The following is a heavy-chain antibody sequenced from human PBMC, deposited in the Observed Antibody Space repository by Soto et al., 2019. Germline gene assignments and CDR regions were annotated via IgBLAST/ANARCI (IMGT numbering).Heavy chain of an antibody. J-gene: IGHJ4*02. D-gene: IGHD3-22*01. V-gene: IGHV4-30-2*01. CDR3: ARVSKDDSRLTPRPYYFDY. CDR2: IYHSGST. CDR1: GGSISSGGYS. Sequence: PSETLSLTCAVSGGSISSGGYSWSWIRQPPGKGLEWIGYIYHSGSTYYNPSLKSRVTISVDRSKNQFSLKLSSVTAADTAVYYCARVSKDDSRLTPRPYYFDYWGQGTLVTVS.